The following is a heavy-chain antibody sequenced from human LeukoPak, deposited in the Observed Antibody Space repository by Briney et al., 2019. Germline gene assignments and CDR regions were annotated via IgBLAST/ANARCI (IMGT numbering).Heavy chain of an antibody. Sequence: ASETLSLTCTVSGGSISSYYWGWIRQPPGKGLEWIGSIYYSGSTYYNPSLKSRVTISVDTSKNQFSLKLSSVTAADTAVYFCARPKTSSGEIDYWGQGTLVTVSS. D-gene: IGHD3-10*01. CDR1: GGSISSYY. CDR3: ARPKTSSGEIDY. CDR2: IYYSGST. V-gene: IGHV4-39*01. J-gene: IGHJ4*02.